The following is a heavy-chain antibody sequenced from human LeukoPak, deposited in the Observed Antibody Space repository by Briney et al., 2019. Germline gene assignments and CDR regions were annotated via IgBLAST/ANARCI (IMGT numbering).Heavy chain of an antibody. CDR2: INPNSGGT. J-gene: IGHJ6*02. Sequence: APVKVSCKASGYTFTGYYMHWVRQAPGQGLEWMGWINPNSGGTNYAQKFQGRVTMTRDTSISTAYMELSRLRSDDTAVYYCARVVQDDYYYYGMDVWGQGTTVTVSS. CDR1: GYTFTGYY. V-gene: IGHV1-2*02. CDR3: ARVVQDDYYYYGMDV.